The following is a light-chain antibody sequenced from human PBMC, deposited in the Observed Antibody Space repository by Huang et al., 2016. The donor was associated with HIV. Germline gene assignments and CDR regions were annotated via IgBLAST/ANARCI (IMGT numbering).Light chain of an antibody. Sequence: DIQMTQSPSSLSASLGDRVTITCRASQTISTYLNWFQQKPGKAPKLLISTASNLQSGVPSRFSGSGSGTDFTLTISSLQPEEFATYDCQQSYSTPRTFGQGTKVEIK. CDR2: TAS. J-gene: IGKJ1*01. CDR3: QQSYSTPRT. V-gene: IGKV1-39*01. CDR1: QTISTY.